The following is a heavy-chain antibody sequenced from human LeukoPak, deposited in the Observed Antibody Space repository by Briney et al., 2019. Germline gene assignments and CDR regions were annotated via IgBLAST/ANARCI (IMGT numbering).Heavy chain of an antibody. CDR1: GGSLSPYY. J-gene: IGHJ4*02. Sequence: SETLSLTCSVSGGSLSPYYWSWIRQPPGGGLEWLGEINQSGSTNYNPSPKSRVTISVEKFKNQFSLEVTSVTAADTAIYYCATLGGLYYESHGYPDFDHWGQGTLVTVSS. D-gene: IGHD3-22*01. CDR3: ATLGGLYYESHGYPDFDH. V-gene: IGHV4-34*01. CDR2: INQSGST.